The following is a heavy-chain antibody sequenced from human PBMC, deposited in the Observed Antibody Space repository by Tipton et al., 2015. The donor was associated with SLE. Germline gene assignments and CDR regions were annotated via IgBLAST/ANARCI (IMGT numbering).Heavy chain of an antibody. CDR3: ARHLGVIVAFEV. CDR1: GASVSSFC. J-gene: IGHJ3*01. CDR2: FYFSGSS. D-gene: IGHD3-10*01. V-gene: IGHV4-59*02. Sequence: GLVKPSETLSLTCTVSGASVSSFCWSWIRQSPGKGLEWIGFFYFSGSSQYNPSLKSRVAISADTSNNQFSLELRSVTAADTAVYYCARHLGVIVAFEVWGQGTVLTVSS.